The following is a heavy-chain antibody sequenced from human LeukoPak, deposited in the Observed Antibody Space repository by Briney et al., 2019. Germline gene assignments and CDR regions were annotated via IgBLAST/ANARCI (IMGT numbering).Heavy chain of an antibody. J-gene: IGHJ4*02. D-gene: IGHD2-2*01. V-gene: IGHV3-21*01. CDR3: TRGSAMVDSDY. CDR2: ITRTGTYI. Sequence: GGSLRLSCAASGFTFSSYSMNWVRQAPGKGLDWVSSITRTGTYIHYADSVKGRFNISKDNAQNSLYLQMNSLRAEDTAVYYCTRGSAMVDSDYWGQGTLVTVSS. CDR1: GFTFSSYS.